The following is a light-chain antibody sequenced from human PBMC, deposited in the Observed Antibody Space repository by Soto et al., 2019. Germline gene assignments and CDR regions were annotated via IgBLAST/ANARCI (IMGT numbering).Light chain of an antibody. Sequence: DIQMTQSPSTLSASVGDRVNITCRASQSISSWLAWYQQKPGKAPKLLIYKASSLQSGVPSTFSGSGSGTEFTLTISSLQPDDFATYYCQQYNTYPYTFGQGTKLELK. CDR2: KAS. J-gene: IGKJ2*01. CDR1: QSISSW. CDR3: QQYNTYPYT. V-gene: IGKV1-5*03.